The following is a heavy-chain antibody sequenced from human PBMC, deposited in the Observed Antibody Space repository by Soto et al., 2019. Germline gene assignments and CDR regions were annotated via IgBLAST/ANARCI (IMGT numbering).Heavy chain of an antibody. CDR1: GGSFSGYY. J-gene: IGHJ6*02. CDR2: INHSGST. Sequence: SETLSLTCAVYGGSFSGYYWSWIRQPPGKGLEWIGEINHSGSTNYNPSLKSRVTISVDTSKNQFSMKRSSVTAADTAVYYCASALVGATSGLYYGMDVWGQGTTVTVSS. V-gene: IGHV4-34*01. D-gene: IGHD1-26*01. CDR3: ASALVGATSGLYYGMDV.